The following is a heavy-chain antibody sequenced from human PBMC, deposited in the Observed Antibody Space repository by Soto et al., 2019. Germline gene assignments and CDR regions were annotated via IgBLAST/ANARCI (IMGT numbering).Heavy chain of an antibody. D-gene: IGHD3-3*01. CDR2: ISSSSSYI. CDR1: GFTFSSYS. CDR3: ARFFTIFGPRRSTDYYGMDA. V-gene: IGHV3-21*01. J-gene: IGHJ6*02. Sequence: EVQLMESGGGLVKPGGSLRISGAASGFTFSSYSMNGVRQAPRKGLEWVSSISSSSSYIYYADSVKGRFTISRDNAKNCMYLKMNSQSAKDTAGCYCARFFTIFGPRRSTDYYGMDARGQRTTVTVYS.